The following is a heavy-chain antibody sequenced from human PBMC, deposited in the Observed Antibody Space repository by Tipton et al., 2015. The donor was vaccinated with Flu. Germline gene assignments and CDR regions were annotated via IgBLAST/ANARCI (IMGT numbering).Heavy chain of an antibody. CDR3: ARGVSVMGARGGSLGF. CDR1: GDSVSSNSAS. V-gene: IGHV6-1*01. CDR2: TYYRSKWGN. D-gene: IGHD2-8*01. Sequence: TLSLTCAISGDSVSSNSASWNWIRQSPSRGLEWLGRTYYRSKWGNDYAVSVGSRITINPDTSKNQFSLQLNSVTPEDTAVYYCARGVSVMGARGGSLGFWGQGTLVTVS. J-gene: IGHJ4*02.